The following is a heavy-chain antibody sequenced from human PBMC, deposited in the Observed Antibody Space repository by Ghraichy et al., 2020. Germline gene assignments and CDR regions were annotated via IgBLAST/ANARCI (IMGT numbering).Heavy chain of an antibody. D-gene: IGHD1-26*01. CDR1: GFTFSDYY. CDR2: ISSSGSTI. CDR3: ARADLLVGATPPAFDI. J-gene: IGHJ3*02. Sequence: GGSLRLSCAASGFTFSDYYMSWIRQAPGKGLEWVSYISSSGSTIYYADSVKGRFTISRDNAKNSLYLQMNSLRAEDTAVYYCARADLLVGATPPAFDIWGQGTMVTVSS. V-gene: IGHV3-11*01.